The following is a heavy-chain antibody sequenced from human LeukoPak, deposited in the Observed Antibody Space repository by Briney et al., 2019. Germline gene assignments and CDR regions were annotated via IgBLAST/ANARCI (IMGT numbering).Heavy chain of an antibody. J-gene: IGHJ3*02. CDR3: ARDSGKTSDAFDI. V-gene: IGHV3-23*01. Sequence: GGSLRLSCAASGFTFSSYAMSWVRQAPGKGLEWVSAISGSGGSTYYADSVKGRFTISRDNSKNTLYLQMNSLRAEDTAVYYCARDSGKTSDAFDIWGQGTMVTVSS. CDR1: GFTFSSYA. CDR2: ISGSGGST.